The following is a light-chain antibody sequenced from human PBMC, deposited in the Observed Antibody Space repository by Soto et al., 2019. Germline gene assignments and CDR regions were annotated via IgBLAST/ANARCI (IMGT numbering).Light chain of an antibody. CDR3: QSYDSSLSGVV. CDR2: GNS. Sequence: QSVLTQPPSVSGAPGQRVTISCTGSSSNIGAGYDVHWYQQLPGTAPKLLIYGNSNRTSGVPDRFSGSKSGTSASLAITGLQAEDEADYYGQSYDSSLSGVVFGGGTKVTVL. V-gene: IGLV1-40*01. CDR1: SSNIGAGYD. J-gene: IGLJ2*01.